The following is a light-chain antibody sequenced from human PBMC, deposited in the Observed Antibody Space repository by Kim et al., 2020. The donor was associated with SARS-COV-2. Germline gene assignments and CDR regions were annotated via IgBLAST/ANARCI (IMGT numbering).Light chain of an antibody. CDR2: DVF. CDR1: SSDVGGYNY. CDR3: SSYTSSSTLL. J-gene: IGLJ2*01. V-gene: IGLV2-14*04. Sequence: GHSITISCTGTSSDVGGYNYVSWYQQHPGKAPKLMIYDVFKRPSGISNRFSGSKSGNTASLTISGLQAEDEADYYCSSYTSSSTLLFGGGTQLTVL.